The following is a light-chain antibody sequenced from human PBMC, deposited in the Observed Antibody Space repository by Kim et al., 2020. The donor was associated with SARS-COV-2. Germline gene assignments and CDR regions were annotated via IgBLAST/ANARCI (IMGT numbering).Light chain of an antibody. Sequence: DIQMTQSPSSLSASVGDRVTITCRASLSISTSLNWYHQKPGRAPKLLIYAASSLQSGIPSRFSGTGSGTDFTLTISTLQPEDFATYYCQQSYSTPYTFGQGTKLEI. CDR1: LSISTS. CDR2: AAS. V-gene: IGKV1-39*01. J-gene: IGKJ2*01. CDR3: QQSYSTPYT.